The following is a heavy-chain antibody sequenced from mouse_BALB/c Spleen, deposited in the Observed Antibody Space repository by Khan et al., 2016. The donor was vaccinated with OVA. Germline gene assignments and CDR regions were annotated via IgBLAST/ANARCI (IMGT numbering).Heavy chain of an antibody. CDR2: ISYDGSN. D-gene: IGHD2-1*01. Sequence: EVQLQESGPGLVKPSQSLSLTCSVTGYSITSGYYWNWIRQFPGNKLEWMGYISYDGSNNYNPSLKNRISFPRDTSKNQFFMKVKSGTTEDTATYYCARGGYGNFFDYWGQGTTLTVSS. CDR1: GYSITSGYY. J-gene: IGHJ2*01. CDR3: ARGGYGNFFDY. V-gene: IGHV3-6*02.